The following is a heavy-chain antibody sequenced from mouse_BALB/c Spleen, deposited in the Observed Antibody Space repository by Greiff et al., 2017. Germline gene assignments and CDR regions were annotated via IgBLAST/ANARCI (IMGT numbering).Heavy chain of an antibody. CDR2: INSNGGST. CDR1: GFTFSSYG. Sequence: EVKLVESGGGLVQPGGSLKLSCAASGFTFSSYGMSWVRQTPDKRLELVATINSNGGSTYYPDSVKGRFTISRDNAKNTLYLQMSSLKSEDTAMYYCARDSYGYWFAYWGQGTLVTVSA. CDR3: ARDSYGYWFAY. V-gene: IGHV5-6-3*01. J-gene: IGHJ3*01. D-gene: IGHD1-2*01.